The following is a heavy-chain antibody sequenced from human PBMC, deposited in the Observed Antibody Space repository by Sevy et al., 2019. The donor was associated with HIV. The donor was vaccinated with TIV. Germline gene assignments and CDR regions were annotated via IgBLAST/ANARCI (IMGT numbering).Heavy chain of an antibody. CDR3: TGWKGAQSVFDY. CDR1: GFTFTDYA. V-gene: IGHV3-49*04. CDR2: FKRKADGGTL. Sequence: GGSLRLSCTASGFTFTDYAMNWVRQSPGKGLEWVAFFKRKADGGTLDHAASVKGRFTISRDDSKNIAYLQMNDLKTEDTCVYYCTGWKGAQSVFDYWGQGALVTVSS. D-gene: IGHD1-1*01. J-gene: IGHJ4*02.